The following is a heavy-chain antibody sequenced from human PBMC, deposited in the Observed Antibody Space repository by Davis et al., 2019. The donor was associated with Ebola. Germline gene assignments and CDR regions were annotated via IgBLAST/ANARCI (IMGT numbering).Heavy chain of an antibody. CDR1: GYTFTSYG. D-gene: IGHD2-21*02. Sequence: ASVKVSCKASGYTFTSYGISWVRQAPGQGLEWMGWISAYNGNTNYAQKFQGRVTMTRDTSISTAYMELSRLRSDDTAVYYCARVRYCGGDCSKNYYYGMDVWGKGTTVTVSS. CDR2: ISAYNGNT. CDR3: ARVRYCGGDCSKNYYYGMDV. J-gene: IGHJ6*04. V-gene: IGHV1-18*04.